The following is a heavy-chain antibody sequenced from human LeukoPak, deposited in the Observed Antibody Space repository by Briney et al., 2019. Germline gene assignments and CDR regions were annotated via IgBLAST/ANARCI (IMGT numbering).Heavy chain of an antibody. CDR1: GFTFSSYG. CDR2: IQSDGSHK. D-gene: IGHD3-22*01. Sequence: PGGSLRLSCAASGFTFSSYGMHWVRQAPGKGLEWVTSIQSDGSHKYYADSVKGRFTISRDNSKNTLYLQMNSLRAEDTAVYYCANGKYYFDNSGYPLWGQGTLVTVSS. CDR3: ANGKYYFDNSGYPL. V-gene: IGHV3-30*02. J-gene: IGHJ4*02.